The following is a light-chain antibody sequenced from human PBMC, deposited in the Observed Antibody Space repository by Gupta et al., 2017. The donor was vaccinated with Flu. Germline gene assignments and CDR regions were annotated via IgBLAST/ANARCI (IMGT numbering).Light chain of an antibody. CDR2: DA. CDR1: QRISSK. J-gene: IGKJ1*01. Sequence: EIVMTQSPATLSVSPGERVTLSCRASQRISSKIAWYQQKPGQAPRLLIYDATEFTLTINSLQSEDFAVYYCQQYDTWPPWTLGQGTKVEIK. V-gene: IGKV3-15*01. CDR3: QQYDTWPPWT.